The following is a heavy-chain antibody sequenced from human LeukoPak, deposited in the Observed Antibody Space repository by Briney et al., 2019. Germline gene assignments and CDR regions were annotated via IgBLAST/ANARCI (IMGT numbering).Heavy chain of an antibody. V-gene: IGHV4-39*07. CDR1: GGSISSSSYY. D-gene: IGHD5-18*01. CDR2: IYYSGST. CDR3: ARDDRSDPRQLWTQFDY. Sequence: SETLSLTCTVSGGSISSSSYYWGWIRQPPGKGLEWIGGIYYSGSTYYNPSLKSRVTISVDTSKNQFSLKLSSVTAADTAVYYCARDDRSDPRQLWTQFDYWGQGTLVTVSS. J-gene: IGHJ4*02.